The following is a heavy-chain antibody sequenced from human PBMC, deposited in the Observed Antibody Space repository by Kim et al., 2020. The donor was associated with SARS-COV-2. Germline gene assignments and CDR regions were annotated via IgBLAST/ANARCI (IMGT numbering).Heavy chain of an antibody. CDR2: ISGNGDTT. CDR1: GFSFNSYA. J-gene: IGHJ5*02. Sequence: GGSLRLSCAASGFSFNSYAMTWVRQAPGKGLQWVSCISGNGDTTYYADFVKGRFTISRDPSKNTLYLQMNSLRAEDTAFYYCSKGGRGTYVSESWGQGTLVTVSS. CDR3: SKGGRGTYVSES. V-gene: IGHV3-23*01. D-gene: IGHD3-16*01.